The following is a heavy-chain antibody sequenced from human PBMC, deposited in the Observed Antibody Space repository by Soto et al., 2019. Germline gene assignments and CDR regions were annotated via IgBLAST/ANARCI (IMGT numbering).Heavy chain of an antibody. Sequence: QVQLVESGGGVVQPGRSLRLSCAASGFTFNNYGMHWVRQAQGKGLEWLAVIWNDGSNSSYANSVKGRFTISRDNSKNTLYLQMSSLRAEDTAAYYCARLQIPPPTRGAANARGGMGVCGQRPTATVSS. J-gene: IGHJ6*02. CDR2: IWNDGSNS. D-gene: IGHD6-13*01. V-gene: IGHV3-33*01. CDR3: ARLQIPPPTRGAANARGGMGV. CDR1: GFTFNNYG.